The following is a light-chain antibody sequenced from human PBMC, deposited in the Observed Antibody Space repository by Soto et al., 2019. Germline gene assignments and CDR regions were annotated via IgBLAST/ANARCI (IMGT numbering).Light chain of an antibody. J-gene: IGLJ7*01. V-gene: IGLV4-69*01. CDR1: SGHSSYA. Sequence: QPVLTQSPSASASLGASVKLTCTLSSGHSSYAIAWHQQQPEKGPRYLMKLNSDGSHSKGDGIPDRFSGSSSGAERYLTISSLKSEDEADYYCQTGGTGILFGGGTQLTVL. CDR2: LNSDGSH. CDR3: QTGGTGIL.